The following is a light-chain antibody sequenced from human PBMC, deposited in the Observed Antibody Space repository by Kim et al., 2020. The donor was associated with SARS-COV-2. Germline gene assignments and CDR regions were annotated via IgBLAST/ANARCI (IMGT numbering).Light chain of an antibody. Sequence: PGQSVTISCTGTSRDVGGYNYVSWYQQHPGKAPKLMIYEVSKRPSGVPDRFSGSKSGNTASLTVSGLQAEDEADYYCSSYAGSKVFGGGTQLTVL. CDR3: SSYAGSKV. V-gene: IGLV2-8*01. CDR1: SRDVGGYNY. J-gene: IGLJ2*01. CDR2: EVS.